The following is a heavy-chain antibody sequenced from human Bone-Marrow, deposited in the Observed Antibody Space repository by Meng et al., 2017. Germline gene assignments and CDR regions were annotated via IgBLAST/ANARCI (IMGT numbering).Heavy chain of an antibody. J-gene: IGHJ4*02. D-gene: IGHD4-23*01. CDR2: INHSGST. V-gene: IGHV4-34*01. CDR3: ARGVASPIFSTVVTPAFDY. CDR1: GGSFSGYY. Sequence: VQLHQWGVGLLKPSETLSLTCAGYGGSFSGYYWSWIRQPPGKGLEWIGEINHSGSTNYYPSLKSRVTISVDTSKNQFSLKLSSVTAADTAVYYCARGVASPIFSTVVTPAFDYWGQGTLVTVSS.